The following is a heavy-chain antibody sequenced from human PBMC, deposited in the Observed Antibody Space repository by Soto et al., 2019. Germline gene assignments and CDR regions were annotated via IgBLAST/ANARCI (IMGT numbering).Heavy chain of an antibody. V-gene: IGHV3-23*01. CDR2: ISGSGGST. CDR3: GRSVYQLLSSWFDP. Sequence: GGSLRLSCAASGFTFSSYAMSWVRQAPGKGLEWVSAISGSGGSTYYADSVKGRFTISRDNSKNTLYLQMNSLRAEDTAAYYCGRSVYQLLSSWFDPWGQGTLVTVSS. J-gene: IGHJ5*02. CDR1: GFTFSSYA. D-gene: IGHD2-2*01.